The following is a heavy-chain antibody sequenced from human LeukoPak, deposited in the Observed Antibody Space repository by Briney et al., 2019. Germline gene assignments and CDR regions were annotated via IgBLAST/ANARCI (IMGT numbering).Heavy chain of an antibody. D-gene: IGHD3-10*01. CDR2: IYYSGST. V-gene: IGHV4-59*08. Sequence: SETLSLTCTVSGGSISSYYWSWIRQPPGKGLEWIGYIYYSGSTNYNPSLKGRVTISVDTSKNQFSLKLSSVTAADTAVYYCARHWVGMLRFGESEYYFDYWGQGTLVTVSS. J-gene: IGHJ4*02. CDR3: ARHWVGMLRFGESEYYFDY. CDR1: GGSISSYY.